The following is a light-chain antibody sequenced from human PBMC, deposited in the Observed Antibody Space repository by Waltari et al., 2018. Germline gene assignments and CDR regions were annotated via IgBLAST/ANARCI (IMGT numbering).Light chain of an antibody. CDR3: AAWDDTLRHYV. V-gene: IGLV1-44*01. Sequence: QYVLTQPPSASGTPGQEVTISCSGSSSDIGRNTVNWHQHLPGTAPTLLIYMNNQRPSGVPDRFSGSKSGTSASLTITGLQSEDEADYYCAAWDDTLRHYVFGSGTKVTVL. CDR2: MNN. J-gene: IGLJ1*01. CDR1: SSDIGRNT.